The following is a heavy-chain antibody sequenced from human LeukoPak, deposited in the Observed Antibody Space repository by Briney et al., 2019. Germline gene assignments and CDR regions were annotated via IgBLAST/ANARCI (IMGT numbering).Heavy chain of an antibody. V-gene: IGHV4-31*03. D-gene: IGHD4-4*01. CDR1: GGSIRSGDYS. Sequence: SQTLSLTCTVSGGSIRSGDYSWNWIRQHPGKGLEWIGYIYYSGSTYYNPSLTSRVTMSVDTSKNQFSLKLSSVTAADTATYYCARDHTETSSLNFRNYYYYGMDIWGQGTTVIVSS. CDR2: IYYSGST. CDR3: ARDHTETSSLNFRNYYYYGMDI. J-gene: IGHJ6*02.